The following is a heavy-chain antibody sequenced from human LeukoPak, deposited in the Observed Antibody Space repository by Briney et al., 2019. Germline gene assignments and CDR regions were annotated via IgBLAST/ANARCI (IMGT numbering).Heavy chain of an antibody. CDR1: GGSISSGGYY. CDR2: IYYSGST. J-gene: IGHJ4*02. V-gene: IGHV4-31*03. Sequence: SETLSLTCTVSGGSISSGGYYWSWIRQHPGKGLEWIGYIYYSGSTYYNPSLKSRVTISVDTSKNQFSLKLSSVTAADTAVHYCASATVTGPNAFDYWGQGTLVTVSS. D-gene: IGHD4-17*01. CDR3: ASATVTGPNAFDY.